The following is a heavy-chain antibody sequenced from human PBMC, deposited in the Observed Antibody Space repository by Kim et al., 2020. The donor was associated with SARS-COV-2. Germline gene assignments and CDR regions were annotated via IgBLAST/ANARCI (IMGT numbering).Heavy chain of an antibody. V-gene: IGHV4-4*07. J-gene: IGHJ5*02. CDR1: GGSISRYY. CDR3: ARRAFGGTVVESTAPNYNWYDP. D-gene: IGHD3-10*01. Sequence: SETLSLTCSVSGGSISRYYWSWIRQPAGRRLEWIGRIYIGGGTKHNPSLKSRVTMSVDASKNQLSLGLRSVTAADTAIYYCARRAFGGTVVESTAPNYNWYDPWGQGTLVTVSS. CDR2: IYIGGGT.